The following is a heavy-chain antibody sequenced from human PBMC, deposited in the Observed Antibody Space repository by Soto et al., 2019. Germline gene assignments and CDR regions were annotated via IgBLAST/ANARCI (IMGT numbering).Heavy chain of an antibody. CDR2: INHSGST. CDR3: ASYGSGSSKRFDP. Sequence: SETLSLTCAVYGGSFSGYYWSWIRQPPGKGLEWIGEINHSGSTNYNPSLKSRVTISVDTSKNQFSLKLSSVTAADTAVYYCASYGSGSSKRFDPCGQGTLVTVSS. D-gene: IGHD3-10*01. V-gene: IGHV4-34*01. J-gene: IGHJ5*02. CDR1: GGSFSGYY.